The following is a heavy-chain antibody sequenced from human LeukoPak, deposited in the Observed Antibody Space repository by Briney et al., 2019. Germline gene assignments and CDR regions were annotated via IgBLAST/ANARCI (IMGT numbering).Heavy chain of an antibody. Sequence: GESLKISCKGSGYSFTSYWIGWVRQMPGKGLEWMGIIYPGDSDTRYSPSFQGQVTISADKSISTAYLQWSSLKASDTAMYYCARQTRKDGYNRYAFDIWGQGTMVTVSS. CDR1: GYSFTSYW. CDR2: IYPGDSDT. V-gene: IGHV5-51*01. CDR3: ARQTRKDGYNRYAFDI. D-gene: IGHD5-24*01. J-gene: IGHJ3*02.